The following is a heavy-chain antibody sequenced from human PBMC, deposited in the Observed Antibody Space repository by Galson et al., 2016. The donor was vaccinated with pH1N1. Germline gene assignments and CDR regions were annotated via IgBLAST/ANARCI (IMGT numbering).Heavy chain of an antibody. CDR1: GYTVTTYG. Sequence: SVKVSCKASGYTVTTYGVSWVRQAPGQGLEWMGIIDPSDGTTTYSQKFRGRITMTRDTPTNSVYMELSSLTSDDTAVYYCARRYYFDYWGQGTLITVSS. CDR2: IDPSDGTT. J-gene: IGHJ4*02. CDR3: ARRYYFDY. V-gene: IGHV1-46*01.